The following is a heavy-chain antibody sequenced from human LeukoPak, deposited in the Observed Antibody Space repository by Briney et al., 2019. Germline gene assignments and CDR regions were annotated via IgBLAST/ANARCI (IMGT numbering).Heavy chain of an antibody. D-gene: IGHD1-26*01. CDR2: INPNSGGT. CDR1: GYTCTGNY. CDR3: ARDGATWEATDY. J-gene: IGHJ4*02. V-gene: IGHV1-2*02. Sequence: ASVKVSCKASGYTCTGNYLYWVRQAPRQGLEWMGWINPNSGGTNYAQKFQGRVTMTRDTSISTAYMELSRLRSDDTAVYDCARDGATWEATDYWGQGTLVTVSS.